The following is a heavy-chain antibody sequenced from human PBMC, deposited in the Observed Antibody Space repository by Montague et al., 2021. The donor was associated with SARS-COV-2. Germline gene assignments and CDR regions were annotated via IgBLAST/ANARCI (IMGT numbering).Heavy chain of an antibody. V-gene: IGHV4-39*01. Sequence: SETLSLTCTVSGGSISSSSYYWSWIRQPPGKGLEWIGSIYYSGSTYYNPSLKSRVTISVDTSKNQFSLKLSSVTAADTAVYYCATEVADSSGYHYVPYYYYGMDVWGQGTTVTVSS. D-gene: IGHD3-22*01. J-gene: IGHJ6*02. CDR2: IYYSGST. CDR3: ATEVADSSGYHYVPYYYYGMDV. CDR1: GGSISSSSYY.